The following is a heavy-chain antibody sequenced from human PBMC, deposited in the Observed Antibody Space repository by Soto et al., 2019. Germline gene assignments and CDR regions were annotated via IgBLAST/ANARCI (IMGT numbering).Heavy chain of an antibody. Sequence: ASVKVSCTASAYTFTGYYMHWVRQAPGQGLEWMGWINPNSGGTNYAKKFQGWVTMTRDTSISTAYMELSRLRSDDTAVYYCARDIAAAGTVYYGMDVWGQGTTVTVSS. D-gene: IGHD6-13*01. CDR2: INPNSGGT. V-gene: IGHV1-2*04. J-gene: IGHJ6*02. CDR1: AYTFTGYY. CDR3: ARDIAAAGTVYYGMDV.